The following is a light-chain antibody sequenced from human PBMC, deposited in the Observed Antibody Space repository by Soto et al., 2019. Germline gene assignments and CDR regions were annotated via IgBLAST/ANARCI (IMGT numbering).Light chain of an antibody. CDR1: NIGSKN. J-gene: IGLJ3*02. Sequence: SYELTQPLSVSVALGQTARITCGGNNIGSKNVHWYQQKPGQAPVLVIYRDSNRTSGIPERFSGSNSGNTATLTISRAQAGDEADYYCQGWDSITGVFCGGTKVTVL. CDR3: QGWDSITGV. V-gene: IGLV3-9*01. CDR2: RDS.